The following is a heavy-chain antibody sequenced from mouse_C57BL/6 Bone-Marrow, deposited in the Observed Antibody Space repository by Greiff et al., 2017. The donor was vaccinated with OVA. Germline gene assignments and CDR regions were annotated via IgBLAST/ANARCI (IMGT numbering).Heavy chain of an antibody. J-gene: IGHJ1*03. V-gene: IGHV5-6*01. CDR3: ARPHFDV. CDR2: ISSGGSYT. Sequence: EVMLVESGGDLVKPGGSLKLSCAASGFTFSSYGMSWVRQTPDKRLEWVATISSGGSYTYYRDSVKGRFTISRDNAKNTLYLQMSSLKSEDTAMYYCARPHFDVWGTGTTVTVSS. CDR1: GFTFSSYG.